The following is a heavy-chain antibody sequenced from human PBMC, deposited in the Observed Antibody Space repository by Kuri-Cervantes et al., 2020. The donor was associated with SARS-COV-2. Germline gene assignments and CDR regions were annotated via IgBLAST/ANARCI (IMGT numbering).Heavy chain of an antibody. D-gene: IGHD1-26*01. CDR1: GFTFSSYG. CDR3: AKPSRFTGSQPFDY. Sequence: GGSLRLSCAASGFTFSSYGMHWVRQAPGKGLEWVAVIWYDGSNKYYADSVKGRFTISRDNSKNTLYLQMNSLRAEDTAVYYCAKPSRFTGSQPFDYWGQGTLVTVSS. J-gene: IGHJ4*02. V-gene: IGHV3-33*03. CDR2: IWYDGSNK.